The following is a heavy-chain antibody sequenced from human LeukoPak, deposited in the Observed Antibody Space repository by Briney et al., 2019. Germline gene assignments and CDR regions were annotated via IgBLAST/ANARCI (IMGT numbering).Heavy chain of an antibody. D-gene: IGHD3-22*01. CDR2: ISYDGSNK. CDR1: GFTFSTYA. CDR3: ARMGSVIVVLDAFDI. J-gene: IGHJ3*02. Sequence: PGGSLRLSCAASGFTFSTYAMPWVRQAPGKGLEWVAVISYDGSNKYYADSVKGRFTISRDNSKNTLYLQMNSLRAEDTAVYYCARMGSVIVVLDAFDIWGQGTMVTVSS. V-gene: IGHV3-30-3*01.